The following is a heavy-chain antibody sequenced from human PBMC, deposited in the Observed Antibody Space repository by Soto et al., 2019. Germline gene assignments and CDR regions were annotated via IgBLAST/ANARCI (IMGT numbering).Heavy chain of an antibody. CDR1: GFTFRSYA. CDR3: ARDLRPWIQLSNYFDY. V-gene: IGHV3-30-3*01. J-gene: IGHJ4*02. CDR2: ISYDGGNK. D-gene: IGHD5-18*01. Sequence: GGSLRLSCAASGFTFRSYAMHWVRQAPGKGLEWVAVISYDGGNKYYADSVKGRFTISRDNSKNTLYLQMNSLRAEDTAVYYCARDLRPWIQLSNYFDYWGQGTLVTVSS.